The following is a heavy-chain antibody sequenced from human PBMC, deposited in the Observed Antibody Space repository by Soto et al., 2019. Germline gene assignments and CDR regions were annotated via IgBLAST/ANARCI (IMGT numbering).Heavy chain of an antibody. Sequence: QVQLQESGPGLVKPSETLSLTCTVSGGSISSYYWSWIRQPPGKGLEWIGYIYYSGSTNYNPSLKSRVTISVDTPKNQFSLKLSSVTAADTAVYYCARDNRGYSYGYYYYYGMDVWGQGTTVTVSS. J-gene: IGHJ6*02. CDR1: GGSISSYY. CDR3: ARDNRGYSYGYYYYYGMDV. D-gene: IGHD5-18*01. CDR2: IYYSGST. V-gene: IGHV4-59*01.